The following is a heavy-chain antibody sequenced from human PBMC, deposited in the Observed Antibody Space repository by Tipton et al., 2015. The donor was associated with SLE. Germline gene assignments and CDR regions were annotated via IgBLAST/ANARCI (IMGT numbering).Heavy chain of an antibody. D-gene: IGHD1-26*01. J-gene: IGHJ5*02. Sequence: TLSLTCTVSGGSISSGSYYWSWIRQPAGKGLEWIGRIYSSGSTNENLSLKSRVSISKDTSKNQFSLKRSSVTAADTAVYYCAREAKYSGSYYNWFDTWGQGTLVTVSS. CDR1: GGSISSGSYY. CDR3: AREAKYSGSYYNWFDT. CDR2: IYSSGST. V-gene: IGHV4-61*02.